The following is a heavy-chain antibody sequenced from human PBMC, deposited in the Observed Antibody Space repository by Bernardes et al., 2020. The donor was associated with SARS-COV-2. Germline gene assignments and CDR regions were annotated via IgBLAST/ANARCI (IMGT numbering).Heavy chain of an antibody. J-gene: IGHJ6*02. CDR1: GYTLTSYG. V-gene: IGHV1-18*01. CDR3: AGGDLRGYGMDV. Sequence: ASVKVSCKASGYTLTSYGISWVRQAPGQGLEWMGWISAYIGNTNYAQNLQGRVTMTTDTSTSTAYMELRSLRSDDTAVYYCAGGDLRGYGMDVWGQGTTVTVSS. CDR2: ISAYIGNT. D-gene: IGHD2-21*01.